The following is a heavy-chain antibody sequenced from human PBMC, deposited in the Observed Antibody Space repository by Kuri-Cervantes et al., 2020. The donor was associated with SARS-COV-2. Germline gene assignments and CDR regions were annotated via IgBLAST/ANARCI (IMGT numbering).Heavy chain of an antibody. CDR3: ARVWRSSGSYYFDY. Sequence: GESLKISCAASGFTFSSYAMHWVRQAPGKGLEWVAVISYDGSNKYYADSVKGRFTISRDNSKNTLYLQMNSLRAEDTAVYYCARVWRSSGSYYFDYWGQGTLVTASS. J-gene: IGHJ4*02. V-gene: IGHV3-30*04. CDR1: GFTFSSYA. D-gene: IGHD1-26*01. CDR2: ISYDGSNK.